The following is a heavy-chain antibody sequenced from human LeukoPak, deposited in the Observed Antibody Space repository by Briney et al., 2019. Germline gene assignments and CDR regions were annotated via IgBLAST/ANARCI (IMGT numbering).Heavy chain of an antibody. D-gene: IGHD4-4*01. CDR2: INHSGST. J-gene: IGHJ4*02. Sequence: SETLSLTCPVYGGSFSGYYWSWLRQPAGKGLEWIGEINHSGSTNYNPPLKSRVTISVDTSKNQFSLKLSSVTAADTAVYYCAREETVRVLRRPYYFDYWGQGTLVTVSS. V-gene: IGHV4-34*01. CDR1: GGSFSGYY. CDR3: AREETVRVLRRPYYFDY.